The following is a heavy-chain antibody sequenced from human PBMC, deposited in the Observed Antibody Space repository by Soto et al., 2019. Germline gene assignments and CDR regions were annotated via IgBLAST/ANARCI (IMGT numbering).Heavy chain of an antibody. Sequence: PGGSLRLSCAASGFTFSSYSMNWVRQAPGKGLEWVSSISSSSSYIYYADSVKGRFTISRDNAKNSLYLQMNSLRAEDTAVYYCASGSSGWYRGIGILCPVADYFDYWGQGTLVTVSS. CDR1: GFTFSSYS. CDR3: ASGSSGWYRGIGILCPVADYFDY. D-gene: IGHD6-19*01. J-gene: IGHJ4*02. CDR2: ISSSSSYI. V-gene: IGHV3-21*01.